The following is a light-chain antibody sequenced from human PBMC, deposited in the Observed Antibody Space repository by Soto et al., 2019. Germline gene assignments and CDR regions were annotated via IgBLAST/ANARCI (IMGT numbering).Light chain of an antibody. CDR3: QQYNSYPT. J-gene: IGKJ4*01. Sequence: DIQMTQSPSTLSASVGDRVTITCRASQSISSWLAWYQQKPGKAPNLLIYKASSLESGVPSRFSGSGSGTEFTLTISSLQPDDFATYYCQQYNSYPTFCGGTKVEIK. V-gene: IGKV1-5*03. CDR2: KAS. CDR1: QSISSW.